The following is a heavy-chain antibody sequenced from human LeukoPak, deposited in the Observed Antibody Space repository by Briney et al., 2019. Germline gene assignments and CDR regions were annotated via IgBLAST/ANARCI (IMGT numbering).Heavy chain of an antibody. CDR2: INPSGGSS. Sequence: ASVKVSCKASGYTFTSFYMHWVRQAPGQGLEWVGIINPSGGSSNYAQKFQGRVTMTRDTSTSTGYMELSSLRAEDTAVYYCARVLCSGGSCYSFFDYWGQGTLVTVSS. D-gene: IGHD2-15*01. V-gene: IGHV1-46*01. CDR1: GYTFTSFY. CDR3: ARVLCSGGSCYSFFDY. J-gene: IGHJ4*02.